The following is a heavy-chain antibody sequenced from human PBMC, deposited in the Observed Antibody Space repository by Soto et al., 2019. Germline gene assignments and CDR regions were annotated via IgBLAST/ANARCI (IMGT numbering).Heavy chain of an antibody. Sequence: QVQLVESGGGVVQPGRSLRLSCAASGFTFSSYGMHWVRQAPGKGLEWVAVIWYDGSNKYYADSVKGRFTISRDNSKNTLYLQMNSLRAEDTAVYYCARGSSGWEDAFDIWGQGTMVTVSS. CDR1: GFTFSSYG. J-gene: IGHJ3*02. D-gene: IGHD6-19*01. CDR2: IWYDGSNK. CDR3: ARGSSGWEDAFDI. V-gene: IGHV3-33*01.